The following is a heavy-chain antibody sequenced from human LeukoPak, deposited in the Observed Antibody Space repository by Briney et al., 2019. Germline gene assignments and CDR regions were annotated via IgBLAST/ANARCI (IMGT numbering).Heavy chain of an antibody. V-gene: IGHV4-59*11. D-gene: IGHD6-19*01. CDR2: IYYSGST. CDR3: ARDTVAVYAFEI. J-gene: IGHJ3*02. Sequence: SETLSLTCTVSGGSISSHYWSWIRQPPGKGLEWIGYIYYSGSTNYNPSLKSRVTISVDTSKNQFSLKLSSVTAADTAVYYCARDTVAVYAFEIWGQGTMVTVSS. CDR1: GGSISSHY.